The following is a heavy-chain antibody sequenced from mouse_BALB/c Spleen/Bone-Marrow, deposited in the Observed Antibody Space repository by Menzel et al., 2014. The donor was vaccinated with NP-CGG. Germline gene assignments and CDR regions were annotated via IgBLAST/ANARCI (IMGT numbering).Heavy chain of an antibody. CDR3: ARGNYGNYVDYFVY. D-gene: IGHD2-1*01. CDR1: GFTFSSYG. J-gene: IGHJ2*01. CDR2: INSNGGST. V-gene: IGHV5-6-3*01. Sequence: EVKLVESGGGLVQPGGSLKLSCAASGFTFSSYGMSWVRQTPDKRLELVASINSNGGSTYYPDSVKGRFPISRDNAKNALSLQMSSLKSEDTAMYYCARGNYGNYVDYFVYWGQGTTLTVSS.